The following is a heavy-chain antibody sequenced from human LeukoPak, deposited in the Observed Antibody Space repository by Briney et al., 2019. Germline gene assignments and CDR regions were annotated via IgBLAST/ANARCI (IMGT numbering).Heavy chain of an antibody. CDR1: GGSFSGYY. Sequence: KPSETLSLTCAVYGGSFSGYYWSWIRQPPGKGLEWIGEINHSGSTNYNPSLKSRVTISVDTSKNQFSLKLSSVTAADTAVYYCARVIQLLLRAWFDPWGQGTLVTVSS. J-gene: IGHJ5*02. CDR2: INHSGST. V-gene: IGHV4-34*01. CDR3: ARVIQLLLRAWFDP. D-gene: IGHD2-2*01.